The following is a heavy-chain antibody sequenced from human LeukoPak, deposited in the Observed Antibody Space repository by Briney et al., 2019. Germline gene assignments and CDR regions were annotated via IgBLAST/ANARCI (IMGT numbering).Heavy chain of an antibody. CDR1: GGSFSGYY. J-gene: IGHJ3*02. Sequence: PSETLSLTCAVYGGSFSGYYWSWIRQPPGKGLEWIGEINHSGSTNYNPSLKSRVTISVDTSKNQFSLKLSSVTAADTAVYYCARDGRDGVYAFDIWGQGTMVTVSS. CDR2: INHSGST. D-gene: IGHD4-17*01. CDR3: ARDGRDGVYAFDI. V-gene: IGHV4-34*01.